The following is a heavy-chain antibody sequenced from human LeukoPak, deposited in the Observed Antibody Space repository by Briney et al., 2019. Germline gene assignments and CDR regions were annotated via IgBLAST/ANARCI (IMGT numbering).Heavy chain of an antibody. CDR2: ISSSGSTI. V-gene: IGHV3-11*04. CDR1: GFTFSDYY. D-gene: IGHD2-15*01. CDR3: ARDPGYCSGGNCNYYYYHYMDV. J-gene: IGHJ6*03. Sequence: PGGSLRLSCAASGFTFSDYYMSWIRQAPGKGLEWVSYISSSGSTIYYADSVKGRFTISRDNAKNSLYLQMNSLRAEDTAVYYCARDPGYCSGGNCNYYYYHYMDVWGKGTTVTVSS.